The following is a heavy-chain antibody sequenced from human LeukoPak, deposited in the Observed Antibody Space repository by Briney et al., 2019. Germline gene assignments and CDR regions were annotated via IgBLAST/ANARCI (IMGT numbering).Heavy chain of an antibody. CDR3: ARVYEYSIYNWFDP. D-gene: IGHD6-6*01. CDR2: IYYSGST. J-gene: IGHJ5*02. CDR1: GGSVSSGSYY. Sequence: PSETLSLTCTVSGGSVSSGSYYWSWIRQPPGKGLEWIGYIYYSGSTNYNPSLKSRVTISVDTSKNQFSLKLSSVTAADTAVYYYARVYEYSIYNWFDPWGQGTLVTVSS. V-gene: IGHV4-61*01.